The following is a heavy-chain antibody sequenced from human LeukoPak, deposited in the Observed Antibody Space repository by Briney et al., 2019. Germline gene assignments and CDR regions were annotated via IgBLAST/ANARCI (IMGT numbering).Heavy chain of an antibody. J-gene: IGHJ1*01. CDR3: ARTAAGYFQH. CDR1: GGSISSYY. Sequence: SETLSLTCTVSGGSISSYYWSWIRQPPGKGLGWIGYIYYSGSTNYNPSLKSRVTISVDTSKNQFSLKLSSVTAADTAVYYCARTAAGYFQHWGQGTLVTVSS. V-gene: IGHV4-59*01. CDR2: IYYSGST. D-gene: IGHD6-25*01.